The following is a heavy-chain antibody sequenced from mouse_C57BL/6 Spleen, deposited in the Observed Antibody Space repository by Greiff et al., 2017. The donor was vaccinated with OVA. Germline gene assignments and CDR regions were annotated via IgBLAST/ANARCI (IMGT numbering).Heavy chain of an antibody. CDR1: GFTFSSYA. V-gene: IGHV5-4*01. J-gene: IGHJ1*03. Sequence: EVKVVESGGGLVKPGGSLKLSCAASGFTFSSYAMSWVRQTPEKRLEWVATISDGGSYTYYPDNVKGRFTISRDNAKNNLYLQMSHLKSEDTAMYYCARDSKNRGYFDVWGTGTTVTVSS. CDR3: ARDSKNRGYFDV. D-gene: IGHD2-5*01. CDR2: ISDGGSYT.